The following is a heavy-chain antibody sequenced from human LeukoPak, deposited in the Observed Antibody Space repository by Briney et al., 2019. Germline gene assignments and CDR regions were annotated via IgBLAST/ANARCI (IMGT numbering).Heavy chain of an antibody. D-gene: IGHD3-22*01. Sequence: GGSLKPSCAASGFTFSGSAMHWVRQASGKGLEWVGRIRSKANSYATAYAASVKGRFTISRDDSKNTAYLQMNSLKTEDTAVYYCTRPHTYYYDSSGYYYVDYWGQGTLVTVSS. V-gene: IGHV3-73*01. CDR1: GFTFSGSA. J-gene: IGHJ4*02. CDR2: IRSKANSYAT. CDR3: TRPHTYYYDSSGYYYVDY.